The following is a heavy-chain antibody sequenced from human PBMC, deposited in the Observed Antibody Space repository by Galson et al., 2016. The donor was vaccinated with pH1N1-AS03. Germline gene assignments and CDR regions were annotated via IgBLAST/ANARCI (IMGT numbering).Heavy chain of an antibody. CDR1: GFTFSSYG. V-gene: IGHV3-30*18. CDR3: AKDPASGEVWDILGALNWFDP. CDR2: ISYDGSNK. D-gene: IGHD1-26*01. Sequence: SLRLSCAASGFTFSSYGMHWVRQAPGKGLEWVAVISYDGSNKYYADSVKGRFTISRDNSKNTLYLQMNSLRAEDTAVYYCAKDPASGEVWDILGALNWFDPWGQGTWSPSPQ. J-gene: IGHJ5*02.